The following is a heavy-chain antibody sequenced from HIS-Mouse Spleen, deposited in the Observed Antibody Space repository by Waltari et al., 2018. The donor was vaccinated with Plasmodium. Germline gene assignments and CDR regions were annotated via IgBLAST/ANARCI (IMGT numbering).Heavy chain of an antibody. D-gene: IGHD2-15*01. J-gene: IGHJ4*02. CDR2: INQSGKT. CDR1: GGSFSGYY. CDR3: ARLVVVASKDSY. V-gene: IGHV4-34*01. Sequence: QVQLQQWGAGLLTPSETLSLTCAVYGGSFSGYYWSWIRQPPGKGLEWIGEINQSGKTNYNPSLKSRVTISVDTSKNQFSLKLSSVTAADTAVYYCARLVVVASKDSYWGQGTLVTVSS.